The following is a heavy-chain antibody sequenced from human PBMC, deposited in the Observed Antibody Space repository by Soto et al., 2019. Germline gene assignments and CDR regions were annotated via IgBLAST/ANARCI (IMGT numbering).Heavy chain of an antibody. V-gene: IGHV4-30-4*01. J-gene: IGHJ4*02. CDR3: ARDLLDTTVDYYFDY. CDR1: GVSISSGTYY. Sequence: SSETLSLTCTVSGVSISSGTYYWSWLRQPPGKGLEWIGYIYHTGSSQSNPSLKSRVAISIDTSKNQFTLELRSVTAADTAVYYCARDLLDTTVDYYFDYWGPGRLVTVSS. D-gene: IGHD3-3*01. CDR2: IYHTGSS.